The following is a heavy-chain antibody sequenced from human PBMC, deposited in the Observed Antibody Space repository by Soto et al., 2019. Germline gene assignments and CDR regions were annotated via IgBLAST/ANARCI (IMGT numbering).Heavy chain of an antibody. J-gene: IGHJ4*02. V-gene: IGHV3-33*01. CDR1: GFTFSSYG. Sequence: QVQLVESGGGVVQPGRSLTLSCAASGFTFSSYGMHWVRQAPGKGLEWVALIWYDGSIKYYGDSVKGRFTISRDNSKNTLYLQMNSLGAEDTAVYSCAREGEEAKRYSGSWLIYWGQGTLVTVSS. D-gene: IGHD6-13*01. CDR3: AREGEEAKRYSGSWLIY. CDR2: IWYDGSIK.